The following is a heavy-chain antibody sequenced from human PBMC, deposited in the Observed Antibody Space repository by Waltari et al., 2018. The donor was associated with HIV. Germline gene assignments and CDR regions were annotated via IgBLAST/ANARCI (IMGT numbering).Heavy chain of an antibody. CDR2: IRATGTTI. D-gene: IGHD2-15*01. CDR1: GFTFSDYS. Sequence: EVQLVASGGKLVQPGGSLRLSCLASGFTFSDYSMNWVRQGPGKGLEWVAYIRATGTTIFYANSVKGRFTVSRDNVENSLYLDMSSLRAEDTGDYYCARCETVVTPFINKYLGLDVWGPGTTVTVSS. CDR3: ARCETVVTPFINKYLGLDV. V-gene: IGHV3-48*01. J-gene: IGHJ6*02.